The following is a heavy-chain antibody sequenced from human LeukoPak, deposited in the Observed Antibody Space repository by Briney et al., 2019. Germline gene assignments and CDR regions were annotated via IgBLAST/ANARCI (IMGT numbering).Heavy chain of an antibody. CDR3: AMAYSGFESFDY. V-gene: IGHV1-2*02. D-gene: IGHD5-12*01. Sequence: ASVKVSCKGSEYTFTGYYIHWGRQAPGHGLEWLEWINPNSGGTNYAQKFQGRVTMSRDTSINTAYLELSRLTSDDTALYYSAMAYSGFESFDYWGQGTLVTVSS. CDR1: EYTFTGYY. J-gene: IGHJ4*02. CDR2: INPNSGGT.